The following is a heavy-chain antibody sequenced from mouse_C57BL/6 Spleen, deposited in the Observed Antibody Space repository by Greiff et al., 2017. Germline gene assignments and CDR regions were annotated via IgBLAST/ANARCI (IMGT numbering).Heavy chain of an antibody. CDR2: INPYNGGT. Sequence: EVKLQESGPVLVKPGASVKMSCKASGYTFTDYYMNWVKQSHGKSLEWIGVINPYNGGTSYNQKFKGKATLTVDKSSSTAYMELNSLTSEDSAVYYCARTDITTVVEGTLYFDYWGQGTTLTVSS. CDR1: GYTFTDYY. CDR3: ARTDITTVVEGTLYFDY. D-gene: IGHD1-1*01. J-gene: IGHJ2*01. V-gene: IGHV1-19*01.